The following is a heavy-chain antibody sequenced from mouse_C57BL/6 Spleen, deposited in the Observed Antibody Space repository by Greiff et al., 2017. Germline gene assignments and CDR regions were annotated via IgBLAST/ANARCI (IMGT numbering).Heavy chain of an antibody. V-gene: IGHV1-72*01. D-gene: IGHD1-1*01. J-gene: IGHJ2*01. Sequence: VQLQQPGAELVKPGASVKLSCKASGYTFTSYWMHWVKQRPGRGLEWIGRIDPNSGGTKYNEKFKSKATLTVAKPSSTAYMQLSSLTSEDSAVVYCARKVLLLREYYFDYWGQGTTLTVSS. CDR1: GYTFTSYW. CDR3: ARKVLLLREYYFDY. CDR2: IDPNSGGT.